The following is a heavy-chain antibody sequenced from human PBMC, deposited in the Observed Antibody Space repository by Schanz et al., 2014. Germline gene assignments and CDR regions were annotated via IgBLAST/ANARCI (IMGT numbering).Heavy chain of an antibody. CDR1: GYTFTSYG. CDR2: ISADNGNT. J-gene: IGHJ2*01. Sequence: QVQLVQSGAEVKKPGASVKVSCKASGYTFTSYGISWVRQAPGQGLEWMGWISADNGNTNYAQRLQGRVTMTTDTSTSTAYMELRSLRSDDTAVYFCARDVGRPGHFWYFDLWGRGTLVTVSS. D-gene: IGHD1-1*01. V-gene: IGHV1-18*01. CDR3: ARDVGRPGHFWYFDL.